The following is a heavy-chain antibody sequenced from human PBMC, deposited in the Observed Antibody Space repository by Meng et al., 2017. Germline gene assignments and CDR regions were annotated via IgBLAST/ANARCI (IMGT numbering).Heavy chain of an antibody. CDR3: ARGDTYYYDSSGYWYFDY. J-gene: IGHJ4*02. CDR2: IYYSGST. Sequence: HVQLQESGPGWVQPPQTLSLTCTFSGGSISSGGYYWSWIRQHPGKGLEWIGYIYYSGSTHYNPSLKSRVTISVDTSKNQFSLKLSSVTAADTAVYYCARGDTYYYDSSGYWYFDYWGQGTLVTVFS. D-gene: IGHD3-22*01. CDR1: GGSISSGGYY. V-gene: IGHV4-31*03.